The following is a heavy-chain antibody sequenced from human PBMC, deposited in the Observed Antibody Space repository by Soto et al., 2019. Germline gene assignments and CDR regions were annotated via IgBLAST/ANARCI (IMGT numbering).Heavy chain of an antibody. J-gene: IGHJ4*02. V-gene: IGHV4-30-4*01. CDR2: IYYSGST. D-gene: IGHD3-22*01. Sequence: QVQLQESGPGLVKPSQTLSLTCTVSGGSISSGDYYWSWIRQPPGKGLEWIGYIYYSGSTYYNPSLKSRVTISVDTSKNQFSLKLSSVTAADTAVYYCATSLGRYYYDSSGSYYFDYWGQGTLVTVSS. CDR1: GGSISSGDYY. CDR3: ATSLGRYYYDSSGSYYFDY.